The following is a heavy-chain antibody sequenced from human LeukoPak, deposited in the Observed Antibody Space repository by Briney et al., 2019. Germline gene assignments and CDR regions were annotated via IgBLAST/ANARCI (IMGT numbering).Heavy chain of an antibody. J-gene: IGHJ4*02. CDR1: GFTFSSYW. CDR3: ARDGKYYYDSSGYYEY. D-gene: IGHD3-22*01. CDR2: IKQDGSEK. Sequence: GGSLRLSCAASGFTFSSYWMSWVRQAPGKGLEWVANIKQDGSEKYYVDSVKGRFTISRDNAKNSLYLQMNSLRAEDTAVYYCARDGKYYYDSSGYYEYWGQGTLVTVSS. V-gene: IGHV3-7*03.